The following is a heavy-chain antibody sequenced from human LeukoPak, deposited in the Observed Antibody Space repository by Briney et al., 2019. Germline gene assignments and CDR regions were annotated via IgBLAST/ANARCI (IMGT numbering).Heavy chain of an antibody. Sequence: ASVKVSCKASGYTFTSYYMHWVRQTPGQGLEWMGIINPSGGSTSYAQKFQGRVTMTRDTSTSTVYMELSSLRSEDTAVYYCARDFWYYYDSSGYYYDYWGQGTLVTVSS. CDR3: ARDFWYYYDSSGYYYDY. CDR2: INPSGGST. D-gene: IGHD3-22*01. CDR1: GYTFTSYY. J-gene: IGHJ4*02. V-gene: IGHV1-46*01.